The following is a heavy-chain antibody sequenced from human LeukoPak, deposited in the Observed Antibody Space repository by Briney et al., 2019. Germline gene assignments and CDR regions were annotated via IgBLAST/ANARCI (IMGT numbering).Heavy chain of an antibody. CDR3: AKLYGDYNHAFHI. J-gene: IGHJ3*02. CDR1: GFDFDDYA. V-gene: IGHV3-9*01. CDR2: ISWNSGVT. D-gene: IGHD4-17*01. Sequence: GGSLRLSCVASGFDFDDYAMHWVRQVPGKGLEWVSSISWNSGVTGYADSVKGRFTISRDNSKNTLYLQMNSLSAGDTALYYCAKLYGDYNHAFHIWGQGTMVTVSS.